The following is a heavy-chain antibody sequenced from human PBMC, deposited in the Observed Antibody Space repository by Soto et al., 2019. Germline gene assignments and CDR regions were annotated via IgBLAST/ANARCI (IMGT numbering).Heavy chain of an antibody. CDR2: ISAYNGNT. V-gene: IGHV1-18*01. Sequence: QVQLVQSGAEVKKPGASVKVSCKASGYTFTSYGISWVRQAPGQGLEWMGWISAYNGNTNYAQKLQGRVTMTTDTTTNKGYMGVRRLRSDDTAVDFCARVGEQWLGPLDYWGQGTLVTVSS. CDR1: GYTFTSYG. CDR3: ARVGEQWLGPLDY. D-gene: IGHD6-19*01. J-gene: IGHJ4*02.